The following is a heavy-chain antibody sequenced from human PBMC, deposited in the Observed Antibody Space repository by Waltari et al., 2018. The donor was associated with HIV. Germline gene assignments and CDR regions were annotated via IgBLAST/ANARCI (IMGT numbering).Heavy chain of an antibody. J-gene: IGHJ5*02. CDR1: GGSSSGYY. D-gene: IGHD4-17*01. Sequence: QVQLQQWGAGLLKPSETLSLTCAVDGGSSSGYYCRWIRQPPGKGLEWIGEINHSGSTNYNPSLKSRVTISVDTSKNQFSLKLSSVTAADTAVYYCARHGNYGDYVFDPWGQGTLVTVSS. CDR3: ARHGNYGDYVFDP. CDR2: INHSGST. V-gene: IGHV4-34*01.